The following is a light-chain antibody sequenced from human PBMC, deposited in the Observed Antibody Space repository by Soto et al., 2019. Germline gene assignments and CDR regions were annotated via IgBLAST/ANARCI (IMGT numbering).Light chain of an antibody. CDR2: AAS. Sequence: DIQMTQSPSSLSASVGDRVTITCRASQDIISNLGWFQQKPGKAPKRLIYAASSLQSGVPSRFSGSGSGTEFTLTISSLQPEDFAAYYCLQYNSYPYTFGQGTKVDIK. J-gene: IGKJ2*01. V-gene: IGKV1-17*01. CDR3: LQYNSYPYT. CDR1: QDIISN.